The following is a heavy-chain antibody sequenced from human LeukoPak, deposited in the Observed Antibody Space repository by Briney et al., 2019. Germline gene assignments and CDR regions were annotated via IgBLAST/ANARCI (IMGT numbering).Heavy chain of an antibody. Sequence: GASVKVSCKASGYTFTSYGISWVRQAPGQGLEWMGWISAYNGNTNYAQKLQGRVTMTTDTSTSTAYMELRSLRSDDTAVYYCVANFYGSGSYYSAFDYWGQGTLVTVSS. V-gene: IGHV1-18*01. J-gene: IGHJ4*02. CDR1: GYTFTSYG. CDR2: ISAYNGNT. CDR3: VANFYGSGSYYSAFDY. D-gene: IGHD3-10*01.